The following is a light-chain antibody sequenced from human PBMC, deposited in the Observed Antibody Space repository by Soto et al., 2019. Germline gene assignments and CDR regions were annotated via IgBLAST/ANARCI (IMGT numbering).Light chain of an antibody. CDR1: SSNIGSNT. CDR3: AAWDDSLNGLYV. J-gene: IGLJ1*01. CDR2: SNN. Sequence: QSVLTQPPSASGTPGQRVTISCSGSSSNIGSNTVNWYQQLPGTAPKLLIYSNNQRPSEVPDRFSGSKSGTSASLAISGLQSEDEADYYCAAWDDSLNGLYVFGTGTKV. V-gene: IGLV1-44*01.